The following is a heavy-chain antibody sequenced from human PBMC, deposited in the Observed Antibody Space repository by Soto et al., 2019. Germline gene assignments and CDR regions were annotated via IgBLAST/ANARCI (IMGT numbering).Heavy chain of an antibody. D-gene: IGHD3-22*01. V-gene: IGHV3-21*01. CDR1: GFTFSNYD. CDR3: ATYKDGTGYTFAY. Sequence: GESLRLSCAASGFTFSNYDMNWVRQAPGKGLEWVSSITYTTGNIYYADSVKGRFTISRDNAKSSLYLQMDSLRAEDTAVYYCATYKDGTGYTFAYWGQGTLVTVSS. CDR2: ITYTTGNI. J-gene: IGHJ4*02.